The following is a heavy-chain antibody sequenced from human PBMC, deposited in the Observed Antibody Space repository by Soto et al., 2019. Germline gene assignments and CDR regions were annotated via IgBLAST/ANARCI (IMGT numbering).Heavy chain of an antibody. V-gene: IGHV1-8*02. J-gene: IGHJ5*02. CDR3: GRDGGGSSPLVP. CDR2: MNPNSGNT. CDR1: GYTFTNND. Sequence: QVQLVQSGGEVKKPGASVKVSCKASGYTFTNNDINWVRQASGQGLEWMGWMNPNSGNTGYAQKFQGRVTMTRNTSISTAYMELSSLRSEDTAVYCCGRDGGGSSPLVPWGQGTLVTVSS. D-gene: IGHD6-13*01.